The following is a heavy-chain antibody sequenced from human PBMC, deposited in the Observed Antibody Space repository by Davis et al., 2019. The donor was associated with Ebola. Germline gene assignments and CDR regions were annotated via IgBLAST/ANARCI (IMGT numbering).Heavy chain of an antibody. V-gene: IGHV3-21*01. CDR2: ISSSSSYI. CDR1: GFTFSSYS. D-gene: IGHD2-21*01. J-gene: IGHJ5*02. CDR3: ARDCGFFWFDP. Sequence: GGSLRLSCAASGFTFSSYSMNWVRQAPGKGLEWVSSISSSSSYIYYADSVKGRFTISRDNAKNSLYLQMNSLRAEDTAVYYCARDCGFFWFDPWGQGTLVTVSS.